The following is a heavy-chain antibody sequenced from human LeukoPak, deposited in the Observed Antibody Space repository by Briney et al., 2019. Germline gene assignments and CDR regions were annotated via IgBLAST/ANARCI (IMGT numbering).Heavy chain of an antibody. Sequence: GGSLRLSCAASGFTFSSYGMHWVRQAPGKGLEWVAVISYDGSNKYYADSVKGRFTISRDNSKNTLYLQMNSLRAEDTAVYYCAKTRHGYTEDDAFDIWGQGTMVTVSS. V-gene: IGHV3-30*18. J-gene: IGHJ3*02. CDR3: AKTRHGYTEDDAFDI. CDR2: ISYDGSNK. CDR1: GFTFSSYG. D-gene: IGHD5-12*01.